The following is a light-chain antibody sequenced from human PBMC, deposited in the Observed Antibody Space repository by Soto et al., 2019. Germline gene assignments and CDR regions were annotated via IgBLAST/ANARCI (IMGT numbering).Light chain of an antibody. V-gene: IGLV2-14*01. CDR1: SSDVGGYNY. CDR2: EVS. Sequence: QSALTQPASVSGSPGQSITISCTGTSSDVGGYNYVSWYQQHPGKAPKLMIYEVSNRPSGVSNRFSGSKSGNTASLTISGLQAVDEADYYCSSYTSSSTLVYVFGTGTKLTVL. CDR3: SSYTSSSTLVYV. J-gene: IGLJ1*01.